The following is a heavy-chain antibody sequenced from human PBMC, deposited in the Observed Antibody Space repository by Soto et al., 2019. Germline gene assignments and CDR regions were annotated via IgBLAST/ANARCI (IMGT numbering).Heavy chain of an antibody. CDR1: GFSFRDYF. J-gene: IGHJ4*02. Sequence: QVQLVESGGGLVKPGESLTVSCAASGFSFRDYFMSWIRQAPGKGLEWVSYIGPYGNTIYYADSVKGRFTISRDDAKNSLHLHMNSLRAEDTAVYYCARDDYTYGVYWGQGSLVTVSS. V-gene: IGHV3-11*01. CDR3: ARDDYTYGVY. CDR2: IGPYGNTI. D-gene: IGHD3-3*01.